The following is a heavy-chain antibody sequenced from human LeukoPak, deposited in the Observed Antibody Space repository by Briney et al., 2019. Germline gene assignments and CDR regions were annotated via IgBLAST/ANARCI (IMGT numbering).Heavy chain of an antibody. J-gene: IGHJ4*02. V-gene: IGHV4-59*08. CDR2: IHHSGDT. D-gene: IGHD6-13*01. CDR1: GASIRSSY. CDR3: ARHHRSSWFGY. Sequence: SETLSLTCSVSGASIRSSYWTWIRQPPGKGLEWIGKIHHSGDTNHNPSLKSRVTVSLDTSRSQFSLRLSSVTAADTAVYYCARHHRSSWFGYWGQGTLVTVSS.